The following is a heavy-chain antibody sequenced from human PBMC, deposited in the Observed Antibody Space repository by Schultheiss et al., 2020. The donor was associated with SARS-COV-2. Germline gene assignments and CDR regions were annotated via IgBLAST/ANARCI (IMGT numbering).Heavy chain of an antibody. D-gene: IGHD3-10*01. CDR2: INSDGSST. J-gene: IGHJ4*02. CDR1: GFTFSSYW. CDR3: ARVPASDLNFDY. Sequence: GGSLRLSCAASGFTFSSYWMHWVRQAPGKGLVWVSRINSDGSSTSYADYVKGRFTISRDNAKNTLYLQMNSLRAEDTAVYYCARVPASDLNFDYWGQGTLGTVSS. V-gene: IGHV3-74*01.